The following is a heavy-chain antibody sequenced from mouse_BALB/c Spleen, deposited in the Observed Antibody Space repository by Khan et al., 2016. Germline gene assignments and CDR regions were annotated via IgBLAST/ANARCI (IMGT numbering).Heavy chain of an antibody. CDR3: AEDYYGSNWFAY. Sequence: QIQLVQSGPELKKPGETVKISCKASGYTFTNYGMNWVKQAPGKGLKWMGWITTNTGEPTYAEDFKGRFAFSLETSASTAYLQINNLKNEDTATYFCAEDYYGSNWFAYWGQGTLVTVSA. CDR1: GYTFTNYG. V-gene: IGHV9-3*02. D-gene: IGHD1-1*01. J-gene: IGHJ3*01. CDR2: ITTNTGEP.